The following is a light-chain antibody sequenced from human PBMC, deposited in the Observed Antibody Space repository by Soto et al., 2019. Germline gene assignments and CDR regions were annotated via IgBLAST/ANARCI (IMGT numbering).Light chain of an antibody. J-gene: IGKJ5*01. CDR3: QQRSNWPPRIT. V-gene: IGKV3-11*01. CDR1: QRVTSY. Sequence: EIVLTQSPATLSLSPGERATLSCRASQRVTSYLAWYQQKPGQAPSLLIYDASNRATGIPARFSGSGSGTDFTLTISSLEPEDFAVYYCQQRSNWPPRITFGQGTRLEIK. CDR2: DAS.